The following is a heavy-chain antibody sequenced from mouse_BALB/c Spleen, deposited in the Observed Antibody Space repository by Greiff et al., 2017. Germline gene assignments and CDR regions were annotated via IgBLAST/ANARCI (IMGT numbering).Heavy chain of an antibody. Sequence: DLVKPGASVKLSCKASGYTFTSYWINWIKQRPGQGLEWIGRIAPGSGSTYYNEMFKGKATLTVDTSSSTAYIQLSSLSSEDSAVYFCASTGLRRGDFDDWGQGTTLTVSS. J-gene: IGHJ2*01. CDR2: IAPGSGST. D-gene: IGHD2-12*01. V-gene: IGHV1S41*01. CDR3: ASTGLRRGDFDD. CDR1: GYTFTSYW.